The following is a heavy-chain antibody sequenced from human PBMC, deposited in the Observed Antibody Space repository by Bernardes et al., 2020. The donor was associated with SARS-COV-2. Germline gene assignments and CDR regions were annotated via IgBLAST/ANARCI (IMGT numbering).Heavy chain of an antibody. CDR1: GVSISVYY. V-gene: IGHV4-4*07. CDR2: ISTSGIT. D-gene: IGHD3-22*01. CDR3: ARDDSRDYMDV. Sequence: LSVTCTDSGVSISVYYWVCIRPSAVTGLEWMGRISTSGITNHHPSLKSRVTMSVDMSKNQFSLRLSSVTAADSAVYYCARDDSRDYMDVWGKGTTVTVSS. J-gene: IGHJ6*03.